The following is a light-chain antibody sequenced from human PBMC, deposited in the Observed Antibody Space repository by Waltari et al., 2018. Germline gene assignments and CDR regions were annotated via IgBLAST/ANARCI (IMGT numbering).Light chain of an antibody. CDR2: QVS. J-gene: IGKJ1*01. Sequence: DVVMTQSPLSLPVTLGQPASISCWSSRSLVHSDGNTYLNWFHQRPGQSPRRLIYQVSNRDSGVPDRFGGSGSGTDFTLKISRVEAEDVGVYYCMQGTHWPRTFGQGTKVEIK. CDR3: MQGTHWPRT. CDR1: RSLVHSDGNTY. V-gene: IGKV2-30*02.